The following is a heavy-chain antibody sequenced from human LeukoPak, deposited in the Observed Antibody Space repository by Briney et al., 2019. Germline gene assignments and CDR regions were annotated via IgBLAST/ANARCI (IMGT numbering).Heavy chain of an antibody. J-gene: IGHJ4*02. Sequence: NPGGSLRLSCAASGFTFISYSMNWVRQAPGKGLEWVSSISSSSSYIYYADSVKGRFTISRDNAKNSLYLQMNSLRAEDTAVYYCARDLVVGATSFDFDYWGQGTLVTVSS. CDR2: ISSSSSYI. CDR3: ARDLVVGATSFDFDY. V-gene: IGHV3-21*01. D-gene: IGHD1-26*01. CDR1: GFTFISYS.